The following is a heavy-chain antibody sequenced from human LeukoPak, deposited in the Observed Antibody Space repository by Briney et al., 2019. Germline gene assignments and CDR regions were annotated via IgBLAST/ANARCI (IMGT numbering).Heavy chain of an antibody. CDR3: ARGLVLATDDAFDI. J-gene: IGHJ3*02. CDR2: VYDNDIS. D-gene: IGHD5-12*01. V-gene: IGHV4-59*01. CDR1: GASIRSYF. Sequence: PSGTLSLTCSVSGASIRSYFWSWIRQSPGKGLEWIGYVYDNDISNFNPSLESRVTILVDRSKSQFSLKLRSVTAADTAVYYCARGLVLATDDAFDIWGPGTMVTVSS.